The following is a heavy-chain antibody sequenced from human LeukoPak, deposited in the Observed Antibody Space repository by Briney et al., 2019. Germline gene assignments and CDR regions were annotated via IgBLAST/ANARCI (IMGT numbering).Heavy chain of an antibody. CDR3: ASVRSGVMIY. Sequence: SVKVSCKASGYTFTGYYMHWVRQAPGQGLEWMGGIIPIFGTANYAQKFQGRVTITADESTSTAYMELSSLRSEDTAVYYCASVRSGVMIYWGQGTLVTVSS. D-gene: IGHD6-19*01. J-gene: IGHJ4*02. CDR2: IIPIFGTA. CDR1: GYTFTGYY. V-gene: IGHV1-69*13.